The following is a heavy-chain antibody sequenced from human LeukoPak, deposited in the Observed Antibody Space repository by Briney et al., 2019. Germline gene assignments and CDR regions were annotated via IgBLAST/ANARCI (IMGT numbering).Heavy chain of an antibody. D-gene: IGHD3-10*01. CDR2: MNPNSGNR. Sequence: PRASVKVSCKASGYTFTSYDINWVRQATGQGLEWMGWMNPNSGNRGFAQKFQGRVTMTRNTSISTAYMELGSLRSDDTAVYYCARGSEWVYGSGRGWFDPWGQGTLVTVSS. V-gene: IGHV1-8*01. J-gene: IGHJ5*02. CDR3: ARGSEWVYGSGRGWFDP. CDR1: GYTFTSYD.